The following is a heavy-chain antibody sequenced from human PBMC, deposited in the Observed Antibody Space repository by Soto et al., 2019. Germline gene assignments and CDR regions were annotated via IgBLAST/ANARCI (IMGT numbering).Heavy chain of an antibody. V-gene: IGHV4-59*08. CDR3: TTEAYDNSGSLAFDI. J-gene: IGHJ3*02. CDR2: IFHTGTT. Sequence: PSETLSLTCTVSGGSITNYYYSWIRQHPGKGLEWIGYIFHTGTTSYNPSLKSRVTLSVDTSQSQFSLKLNSVTAADTAVYYCTTEAYDNSGSLAFDIWGPGTLVTVSS. CDR1: GGSITNYY. D-gene: IGHD3-22*01.